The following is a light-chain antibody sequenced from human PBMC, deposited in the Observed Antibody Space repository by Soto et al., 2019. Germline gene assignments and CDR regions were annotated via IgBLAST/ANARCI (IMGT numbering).Light chain of an antibody. V-gene: IGKV1-33*01. CDR2: DAS. Sequence: DLQLTQSPSSLSASVGDRVTITCQASQDINNYLNWYQQKPGQAPKLLIYDASDLETGVPSRFSGSGSGTDFTFTIISLQPEDIATYYCQQYDYQYSFGQGTKLEIK. CDR1: QDINNY. CDR3: QQYDYQYS. J-gene: IGKJ2*03.